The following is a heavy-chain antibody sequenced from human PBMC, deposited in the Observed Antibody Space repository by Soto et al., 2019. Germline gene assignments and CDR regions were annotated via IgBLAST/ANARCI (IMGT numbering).Heavy chain of an antibody. V-gene: IGHV1-69*06. CDR2: IVPFFGTA. Sequence: QVQLVQSGAAVKKPGSSVKVSCKASGGSFSSYAISWVRQAPGQGLEWMGGIVPFFGTANYAQKFQARVTITADKSTSTAYMELSNLRSEDTAVYSCAGDLATPGPRFSYYAVDVWGQGTTVTASS. D-gene: IGHD3-3*01. J-gene: IGHJ6*02. CDR3: AGDLATPGPRFSYYAVDV. CDR1: GGSFSSYA.